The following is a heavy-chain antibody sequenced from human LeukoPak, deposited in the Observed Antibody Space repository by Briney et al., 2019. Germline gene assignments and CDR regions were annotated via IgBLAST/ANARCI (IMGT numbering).Heavy chain of an antibody. J-gene: IGHJ6*03. V-gene: IGHV1-8*01. D-gene: IGHD2-2*01. CDR3: ARAGGRSNVSPLYSYYYYMDV. CDR2: MNPNSGNT. CDR1: GYTFTSYD. Sequence: ASVKVSCKASGYTFTSYDINWVRQATGQGLEWMGWMNPNSGNTGYAQKFQGRVTMTRNTSISTAYMELSSLRSEDTAVYYCARAGGRSNVSPLYSYYYYMDVWGKGTTVTVSS.